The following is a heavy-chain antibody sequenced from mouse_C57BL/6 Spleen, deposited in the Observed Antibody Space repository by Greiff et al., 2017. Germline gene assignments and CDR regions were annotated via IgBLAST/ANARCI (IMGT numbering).Heavy chain of an antibody. J-gene: IGHJ2*01. D-gene: IGHD2-4*01. CDR3: PRSGLRGPGYYFDY. CDR2: IYPSDGST. V-gene: IGHV1-78*01. CDR1: GYTFTDHT. Sequence: VQLQQSDAELVKPGASVKISCKVSGYTFTDHTIHWMKQRPEQGLEWIGYIYPSDGSTKYNEKFKGKATLTADKSSSPAYMQLNSLTSEDSAVYFCPRSGLRGPGYYFDYWGQGTTLTVSS.